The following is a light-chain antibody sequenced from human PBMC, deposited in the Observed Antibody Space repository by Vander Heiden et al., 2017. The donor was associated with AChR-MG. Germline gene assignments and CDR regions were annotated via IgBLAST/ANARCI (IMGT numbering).Light chain of an antibody. CDR1: QSVRSNY. J-gene: IGKJ2*01. Sequence: ENVLTQSPGTLSLYPGERATLSCRASQSVRSNYLAWYQQKVGQAPRLLIYGASSRATGTPDRIRGSGSATDFTLTISRLEPEDFAVYYCQQYGKTPYTFGQGTKLEMK. CDR3: QQYGKTPYT. CDR2: GAS. V-gene: IGKV3-20*01.